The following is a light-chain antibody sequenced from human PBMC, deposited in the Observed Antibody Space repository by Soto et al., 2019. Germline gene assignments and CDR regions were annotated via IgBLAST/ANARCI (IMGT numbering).Light chain of an antibody. CDR1: QTVSSNY. Sequence: EIILTQSPDTLSLSPGERATLSCRASQTVSSNYLAWCQQRPGQAPRLLIYGASTRAAGIPDRFSGSGSGTDFTLTINRIETEDSAVYFCQQYTGTPTTFGQGTKVDIK. CDR2: GAS. J-gene: IGKJ1*01. CDR3: QQYTGTPTT. V-gene: IGKV3-20*01.